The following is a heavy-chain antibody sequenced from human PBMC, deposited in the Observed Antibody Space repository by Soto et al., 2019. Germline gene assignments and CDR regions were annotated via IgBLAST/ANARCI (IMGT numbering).Heavy chain of an antibody. CDR3: ARGYYDSSGYTGFDY. CDR2: ISSSSSYT. V-gene: IGHV3-11*06. D-gene: IGHD3-22*01. CDR1: GFTFSDYY. Sequence: GGSLRLSCAASGFTFSDYYMSWIRQAPGKGLEWVSYISSSSSYTNYADSVKGRFTISRDNAKNSLYLQMNSLRAEDTAVYYCARGYYDSSGYTGFDYWGQGTLVTVSS. J-gene: IGHJ4*02.